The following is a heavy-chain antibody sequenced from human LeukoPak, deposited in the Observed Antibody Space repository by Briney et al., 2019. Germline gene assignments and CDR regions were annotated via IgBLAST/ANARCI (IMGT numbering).Heavy chain of an antibody. CDR2: ISSSSSYI. J-gene: IGHJ4*02. V-gene: IGHV3-21*01. CDR1: GFTFRSYS. D-gene: IGHD4-17*01. Sequence: GGSLRLSCAASGFTFRSYSMNWVRQAPGKGLEWVSSISSSSSYIYYADSVKGRFTISRDNAKNSLYLQMNSLRAEDTAVYYCARDVSNYGDYADYWGQGTLVTVSS. CDR3: ARDVSNYGDYADY.